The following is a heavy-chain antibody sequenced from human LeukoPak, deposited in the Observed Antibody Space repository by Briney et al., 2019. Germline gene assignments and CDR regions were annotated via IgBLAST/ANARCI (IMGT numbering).Heavy chain of an antibody. V-gene: IGHV4-34*01. J-gene: IGHJ4*02. Sequence: SETLSLTCAVYGGSFSGYYWSWIRQPPGKGLEWIGEINHSGSTNYKPSLKSRVTISVDTSKNQFSLKLSPVTAADTAVYYCARGQGGATSFDYWGQGTLVTVSS. CDR1: GGSFSGYY. CDR2: INHSGST. D-gene: IGHD1-26*01. CDR3: ARGQGGATSFDY.